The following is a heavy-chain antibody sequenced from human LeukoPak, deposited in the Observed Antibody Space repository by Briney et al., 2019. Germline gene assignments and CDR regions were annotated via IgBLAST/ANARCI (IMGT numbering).Heavy chain of an antibody. CDR2: IIPIFGTA. CDR3: ARALYDSSGHTTNYYYYGMDV. Sequence: GASVKVSCKASGGTFSSYAISWVRQAPGQGLEWMGGIIPIFGTANYAQKFQGRVTITADESTSTAYMELSSLRSEGTAVYYCARALYDSSGHTTNYYYYGMDVWGQGTTVTVSS. V-gene: IGHV1-69*13. J-gene: IGHJ6*02. D-gene: IGHD3-22*01. CDR1: GGTFSSYA.